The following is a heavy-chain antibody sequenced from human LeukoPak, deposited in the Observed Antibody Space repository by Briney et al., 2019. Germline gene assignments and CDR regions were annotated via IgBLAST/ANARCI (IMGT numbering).Heavy chain of an antibody. Sequence: GGSLRLSXAASGFTVSSNYMSWVSQAPGKGLEWVSVIYSGGSTYYADSVKGRFTISRDNSKNTLYLQMNSLRAEDTAVYYCARASSGWYGSEYYFDYWGQGTLVTVSS. V-gene: IGHV3-53*01. CDR2: IYSGGST. CDR3: ARASSGWYGSEYYFDY. D-gene: IGHD6-19*01. J-gene: IGHJ4*02. CDR1: GFTVSSNY.